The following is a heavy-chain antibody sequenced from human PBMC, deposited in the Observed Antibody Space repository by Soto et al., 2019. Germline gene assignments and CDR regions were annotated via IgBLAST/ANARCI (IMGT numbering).Heavy chain of an antibody. J-gene: IGHJ5*02. CDR2: INPSGGST. CDR1: GYTFTSYY. D-gene: IGHD3-10*01. Sequence: GASVKVSCKASGYTFTSYYMHWVRQAPGQGLEWMGIINPSGGSTSYAQKFQGRVTMTRDTSTSTVYMELSSLRSEDTAVYYCAIPPPGGTMVGNWFVPWGQGTLVTVSS. V-gene: IGHV1-46*01. CDR3: AIPPPGGTMVGNWFVP.